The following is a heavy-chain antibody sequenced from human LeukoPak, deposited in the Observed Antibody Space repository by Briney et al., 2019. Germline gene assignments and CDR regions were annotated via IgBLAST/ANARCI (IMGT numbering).Heavy chain of an antibody. D-gene: IGHD2-2*01. CDR2: IRNKVYGGTS. Sequence: GGSLRLSCAASGFNFGDYAMGWVRQAPGEGLEWVGLIRNKVYGGTSEYAASVKGRFSISRDDSESIAYQHMNSLTTDDSAVYYCSRATATSRYSYYGMDVWGQGTTVTVSS. CDR1: GFNFGDYA. J-gene: IGHJ6*02. V-gene: IGHV3-49*04. CDR3: SRATATSRYSYYGMDV.